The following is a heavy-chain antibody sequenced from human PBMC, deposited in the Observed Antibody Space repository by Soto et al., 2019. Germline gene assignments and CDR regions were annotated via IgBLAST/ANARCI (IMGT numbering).Heavy chain of an antibody. D-gene: IGHD3-22*01. V-gene: IGHV3-7*03. CDR3: ARDRYYDSSGYYCC. J-gene: IGHJ4*02. Sequence: GGSLRLSCAASGFTFSSYWMSWVRQAPGKGLEWVANIKQDGSEKYYVDSVKGRFTIPGDNAKNSLYLQMNSLRAEDTAVYYCARDRYYDSSGYYCCWGQGTPVTVSS. CDR2: IKQDGSEK. CDR1: GFTFSSYW.